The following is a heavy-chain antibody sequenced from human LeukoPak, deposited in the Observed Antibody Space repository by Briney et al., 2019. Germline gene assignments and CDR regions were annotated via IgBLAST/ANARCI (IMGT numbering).Heavy chain of an antibody. CDR3: ARSGGSYYYYYMDV. D-gene: IGHD2-15*01. CDR1: GFTFSSYW. J-gene: IGHJ6*03. Sequence: PGGSLRLSCAASGFTFSSYWMSWVRQAPGKGLEWVANIKQDGSEKYYVDSVKGRFTISRDNAKNSLYLQMNSLRAEDTAVYYCARSGGSYYYYYMDVWGEGTTVTVSS. V-gene: IGHV3-7*01. CDR2: IKQDGSEK.